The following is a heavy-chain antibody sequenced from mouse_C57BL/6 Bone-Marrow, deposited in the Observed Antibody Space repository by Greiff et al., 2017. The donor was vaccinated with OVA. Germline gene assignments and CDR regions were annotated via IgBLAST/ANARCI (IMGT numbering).Heavy chain of an antibody. D-gene: IGHD1-1*01. Sequence: EVHLVESGGGLVKPGGSLKLSCAASGFTFSSYAMSWVRQTPEKRLEWVATISDGGSYTYYPDNVKGRFTISRDNAKNNLYLQMSHLKSEDTAMYYCARDYYGSSLTFDYWGQGTTLTVSS. V-gene: IGHV5-4*01. J-gene: IGHJ2*01. CDR3: ARDYYGSSLTFDY. CDR1: GFTFSSYA. CDR2: ISDGGSYT.